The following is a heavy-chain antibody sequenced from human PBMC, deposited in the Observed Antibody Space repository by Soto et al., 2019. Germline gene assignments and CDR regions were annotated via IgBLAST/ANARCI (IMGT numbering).Heavy chain of an antibody. Sequence: QVQLQESGPGLVKPSQTLSLTCTVSGGSISSGGYYWSWIRPHPGKGREWIGYIHYRGSTYYTPSMRRRDTRAEDTQKHHSPLKLSAVTAADTAEYYGAGEARGDSGYDSPSRKFDYWGQGTLVTVSS. D-gene: IGHD5-12*01. J-gene: IGHJ4*02. CDR2: IHYRGST. CDR3: AGEARGDSGYDSPSRKFDY. CDR1: GGSISSGGYY. V-gene: IGHV4-31*03.